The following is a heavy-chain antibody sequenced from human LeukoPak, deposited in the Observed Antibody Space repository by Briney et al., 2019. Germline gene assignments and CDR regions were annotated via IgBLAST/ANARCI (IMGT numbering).Heavy chain of an antibody. Sequence: SVKVSCKASGGTFSTYAISWVRQAPGQGLEWMGRIIPMFGTTLYAQRFQGRVTFTTDESTNTAYMELSSLRSEDTAVYYCARDWKWIQPYFDYWGQGTPVTVSS. CDR2: IIPMFGTT. CDR3: ARDWKWIQPYFDY. D-gene: IGHD5-18*01. CDR1: GGTFSTYA. V-gene: IGHV1-69*05. J-gene: IGHJ4*02.